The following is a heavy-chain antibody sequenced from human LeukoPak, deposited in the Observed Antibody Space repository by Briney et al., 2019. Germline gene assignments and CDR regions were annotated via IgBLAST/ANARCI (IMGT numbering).Heavy chain of an antibody. CDR3: ARGSGYSYGLFS. J-gene: IGHJ5*02. CDR1: GFTFSSYS. V-gene: IGHV3-21*01. CDR2: ISSSSSYI. D-gene: IGHD5-18*01. Sequence: GGSLRLSCAASGFTFSSYSMNWVRQAPGEGLEWVSSISSSSSYIYYADSVKGRFTISRDNAKNSLYLQMNSLRAEDTAVYYCARGSGYSYGLFSWGQGTLVTVSS.